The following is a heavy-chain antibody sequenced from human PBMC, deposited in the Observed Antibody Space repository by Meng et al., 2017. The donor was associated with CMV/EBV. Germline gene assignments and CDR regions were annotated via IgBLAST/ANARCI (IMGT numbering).Heavy chain of an antibody. V-gene: IGHV3-30-3*01. J-gene: IGHJ4*02. CDR2: ISYDGSNK. Sequence: GGSLRLSCAASGFTFSSYAMHWVRQAPGKGVEWVAVISYDGSNKYYADSVKDRFTISRANSKNRLYLQMNSQRAEDTAVYYCARDLLKGGIAARPAGMGYWGQGTLVTVSS. CDR3: ARDLLKGGIAARPAGMGY. CDR1: GFTFSSYA. D-gene: IGHD6-6*01.